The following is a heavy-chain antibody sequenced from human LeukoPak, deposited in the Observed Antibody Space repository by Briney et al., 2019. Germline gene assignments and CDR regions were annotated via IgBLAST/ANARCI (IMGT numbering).Heavy chain of an antibody. CDR2: INPNSGGT. D-gene: IGHD2-2*01. V-gene: IGHV1-2*02. CDR3: AREGYCSSTSCLIYTRNWFDP. J-gene: IGHJ5*02. CDR1: GYTFTGYY. Sequence: ASVKVSCKASGYTFTGYYMHWVRQAPGQGLEWMGWINPNSGGTNYAQKFQGRVTMTRDTSISTAYMELSRLRSDDTAVYYCAREGYCSSTSCLIYTRNWFDPWGQGTLVTVSS.